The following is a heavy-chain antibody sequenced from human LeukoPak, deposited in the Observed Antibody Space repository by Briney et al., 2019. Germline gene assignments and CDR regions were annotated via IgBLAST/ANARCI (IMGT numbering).Heavy chain of an antibody. D-gene: IGHD3-22*01. Sequence: ASVKVSCKASGYTFTGYYMHWVRQAPGQGPEWMGWINPNSGGTNYAQKFQGRVTMTRDTSISTAYMELSRLRSDDTAVYYCARRPTYYYDSSGFDYWGQGTLVTVSS. J-gene: IGHJ4*02. CDR2: INPNSGGT. CDR1: GYTFTGYY. CDR3: ARRPTYYYDSSGFDY. V-gene: IGHV1-2*02.